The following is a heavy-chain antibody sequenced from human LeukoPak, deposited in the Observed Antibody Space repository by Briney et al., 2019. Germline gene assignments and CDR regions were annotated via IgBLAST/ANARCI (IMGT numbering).Heavy chain of an antibody. J-gene: IGHJ3*02. V-gene: IGHV1-2*02. Sequence: ASVKVSCKASGYTFTGYYMHWVRQAPGQGLEWMGWINPNSGGTNYAQKFQGRVTMTRDTSISTAYMELSRLRSDDTAVYYCARVIAAAGTSVRPRHAFDIWGQGTMVTVSS. CDR1: GYTFTGYY. D-gene: IGHD6-13*01. CDR3: ARVIAAAGTSVRPRHAFDI. CDR2: INPNSGGT.